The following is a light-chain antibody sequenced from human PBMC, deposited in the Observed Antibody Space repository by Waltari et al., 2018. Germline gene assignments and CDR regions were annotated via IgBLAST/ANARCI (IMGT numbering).Light chain of an antibody. V-gene: IGKV3-15*01. CDR1: QSVSRN. CDR2: AAS. Sequence: EIVMPQSPATLSLSPGERATLSCRASQSVSRNLGWFQQKPGQAPRLLIYAASSRVTGIPDRFSASGSGTDFTLTISSLEPDDVAVYYCLQRSDWPWTFGQGTKVEIK. J-gene: IGKJ1*01. CDR3: LQRSDWPWT.